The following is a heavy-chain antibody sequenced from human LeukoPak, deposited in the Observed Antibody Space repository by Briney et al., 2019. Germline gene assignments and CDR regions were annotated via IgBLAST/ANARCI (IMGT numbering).Heavy chain of an antibody. D-gene: IGHD3-10*01. J-gene: IGHJ4*02. V-gene: IGHV5-51*01. CDR3: ARPYYYGSGSYLSAGY. CDR2: IYPGDSDT. CDR1: GYSFTSYW. Sequence: GESLKISCKGSGYSFTSYWIGWVRQMPGKGLEWMGIIYPGDSDTRYSPSFQGQVTISADKSISTAYLQWSSLKASDTAMYYCARPYYYGSGSYLSAGYWGQGTLVTVSS.